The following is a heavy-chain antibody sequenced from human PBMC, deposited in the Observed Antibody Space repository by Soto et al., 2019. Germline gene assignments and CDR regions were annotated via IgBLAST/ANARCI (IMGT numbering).Heavy chain of an antibody. CDR2: VSTYDGNT. CDR1: GYRFSRYG. CDR3: ARDEEDANLMIVVRPGDY. Sequence: QVQLVQSGGEVKEPGASVKVSCKASGYRFSRYGINWVRQAPGQGLEWMGWVSTYDGNTQYAQKFQGRITMTTDTSTNTVYLELRSLTSDDTAVYYCARDEEDANLMIVVRPGDYWGHGTMVSVSS. J-gene: IGHJ4*01. V-gene: IGHV1-18*01. D-gene: IGHD2-21*01.